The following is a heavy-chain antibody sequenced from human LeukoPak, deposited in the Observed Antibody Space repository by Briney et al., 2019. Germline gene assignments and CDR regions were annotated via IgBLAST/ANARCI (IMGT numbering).Heavy chain of an antibody. CDR1: GYTFASYY. CDR2: INPSGGST. Sequence: ASVKVSCKASGYTFASYYMHWVRQAPGQGLEWMGIINPSGGSTSYAQKFQGRVTMTRNTSISTAYMELSSLRSEDTAVYYCARGIWFGELDYMDVWGKGTTVTISS. V-gene: IGHV1-46*01. CDR3: ARGIWFGELDYMDV. D-gene: IGHD3-10*01. J-gene: IGHJ6*03.